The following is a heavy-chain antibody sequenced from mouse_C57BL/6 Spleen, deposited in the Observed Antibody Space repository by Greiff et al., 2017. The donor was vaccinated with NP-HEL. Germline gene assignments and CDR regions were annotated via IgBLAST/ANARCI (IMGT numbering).Heavy chain of an antibody. CDR1: GYTFTSYW. J-gene: IGHJ1*03. Sequence: QVQLQQSGAELVKPGASVKMSCKASGYTFTSYWITWVKQRPGQGLEWIGDIYPGSGSTNYNEKFKSKATLTVDTSSSTAYMQLSSLTSEDSAVYYCASYYGNLWYFDVWGTGTTVTVSS. CDR2: IYPGSGST. V-gene: IGHV1-55*01. D-gene: IGHD2-10*01. CDR3: ASYYGNLWYFDV.